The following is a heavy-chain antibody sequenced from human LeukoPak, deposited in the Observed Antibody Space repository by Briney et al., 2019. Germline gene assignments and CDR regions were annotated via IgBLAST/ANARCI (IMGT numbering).Heavy chain of an antibody. CDR2: IYYSGST. J-gene: IGHJ4*02. D-gene: IGHD6-6*01. Sequence: SQTLSLTCTVSGGSISSGGYYWSWIRQHPGKGLEWIGYIYYSGSTYYNPSLKSRVTISVDTSKNQFSLKLSSVTAADTAVYYCAKCLAARPDYFDYWGQGTLVTVSS. CDR3: AKCLAARPDYFDY. CDR1: GGSISSGGYY. V-gene: IGHV4-31*03.